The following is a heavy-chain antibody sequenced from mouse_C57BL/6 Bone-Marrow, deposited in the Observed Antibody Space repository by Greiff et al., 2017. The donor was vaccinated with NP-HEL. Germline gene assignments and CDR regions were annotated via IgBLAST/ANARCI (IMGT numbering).Heavy chain of an antibody. J-gene: IGHJ4*01. CDR3: AIHYYGSSYCAMDY. Sequence: VQLQQPGAELVKPGASVKMSCKASGYTFTSYWITWVKQRPGQGLEWIGDIYPGSGSTNYNEKFTSTATLTVDKSSSTASMQRSSLTSEDSAVYYCAIHYYGSSYCAMDYWGQGTSVTVSS. CDR2: IYPGSGST. D-gene: IGHD1-1*01. V-gene: IGHV1-55*01. CDR1: GYTFTSYW.